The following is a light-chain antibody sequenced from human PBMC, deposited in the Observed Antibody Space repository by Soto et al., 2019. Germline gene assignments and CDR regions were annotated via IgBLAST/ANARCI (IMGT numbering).Light chain of an antibody. V-gene: IGKV3-15*01. CDR3: QQYKNWPL. Sequence: KVMEESPSGLSVSPGDRATLSCRASQSVSSSLAWYQQKPGQAPRLLLYGASTRATGIPVRFSGSGFGTEFTLTISSLQSEEFAVYYCQQYKNWPLFGQGTRLEIK. CDR2: GAS. J-gene: IGKJ5*01. CDR1: QSVSSS.